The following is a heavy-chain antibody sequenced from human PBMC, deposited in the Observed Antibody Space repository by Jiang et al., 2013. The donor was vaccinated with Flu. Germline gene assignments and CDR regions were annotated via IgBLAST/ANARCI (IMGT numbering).Heavy chain of an antibody. CDR2: ISAYNGNT. CDR3: VRDSMTAPWNFDY. V-gene: IGHV1-18*01. Sequence: GAEVKKPGSSVRVSCTASGGLFSNYLIGWVRQAPGQGLEWMGWISAYNGNTNYAQKLQGRVTMTTDTSTSTAYMELRSLRSDDTAVYYCVRDSMTAPWNFDYWGQGTLVTVSS. D-gene: IGHD2-21*02. CDR1: GGLFSNYL. J-gene: IGHJ4*02.